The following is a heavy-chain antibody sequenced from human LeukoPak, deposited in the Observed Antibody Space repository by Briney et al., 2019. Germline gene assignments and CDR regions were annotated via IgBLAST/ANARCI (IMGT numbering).Heavy chain of an antibody. Sequence: GGSLRLSCAASGFTFNNYALHWVRQTPGKGLEWVAVIAYDGSRAFYADSVKGRFTISRDNSKNTMSVQMDDLRAEDTAVYYCTRYNNDHFDYWGQGTLVTVSS. V-gene: IGHV3-30*04. CDR2: IAYDGSRA. J-gene: IGHJ4*02. CDR1: GFTFNNYA. CDR3: TRYNNDHFDY. D-gene: IGHD1-14*01.